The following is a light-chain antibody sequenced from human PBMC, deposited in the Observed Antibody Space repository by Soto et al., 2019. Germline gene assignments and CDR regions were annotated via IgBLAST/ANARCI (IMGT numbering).Light chain of an antibody. J-gene: IGLJ3*02. Sequence: QSVLTQPASVSGSPGQSITISCTGTYNLVSWYQQHPGKAPKLMIFEVNKRPSGVSYRFSGSKSGNTASLTISALQAEDEAEDFCCSYAGNRRVFGGGTKVTVL. CDR2: EVN. CDR3: CSYAGNRRV. V-gene: IGLV2-23*02. CDR1: YNL.